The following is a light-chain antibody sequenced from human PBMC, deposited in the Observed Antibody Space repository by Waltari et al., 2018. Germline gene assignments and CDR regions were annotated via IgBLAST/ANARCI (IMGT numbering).Light chain of an antibody. Sequence: EIVMTQSPATLSVSPGERATLSCRASQSVRSNLAWYQQKPGQAPRLLIYGVSTRATGIPVRFSGSGSGTEFTLTISSLQSEDFAIYYCQQYNNWPRSFGQGTRLEIK. J-gene: IGKJ5*01. CDR3: QQYNNWPRS. V-gene: IGKV3-15*01. CDR2: GVS. CDR1: QSVRSN.